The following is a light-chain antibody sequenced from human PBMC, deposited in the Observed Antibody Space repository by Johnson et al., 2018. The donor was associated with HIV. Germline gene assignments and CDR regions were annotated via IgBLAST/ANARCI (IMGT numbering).Light chain of an antibody. Sequence: HSVLTQAPSVSAAPGQKVTISCSGSSSNIGNNYVSWYQQLPGTAPKLLIYDNNKRPSGIPDRFSGSKSGTSASLGITGLQTGDEADYYCGTWDSSLSAGGFVFGTGTKVTVL. CDR1: SSNIGNNY. V-gene: IGLV1-51*01. J-gene: IGLJ1*01. CDR2: DNN. CDR3: GTWDSSLSAGGFV.